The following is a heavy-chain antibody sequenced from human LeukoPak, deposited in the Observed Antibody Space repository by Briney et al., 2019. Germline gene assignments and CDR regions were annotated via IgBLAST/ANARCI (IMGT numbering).Heavy chain of an antibody. J-gene: IGHJ5*02. D-gene: IGHD6-13*01. Sequence: PGGSLRLSCAASGFTFSSYAMSWVRQAPGKGLEWVANIKQDGSEKYYVDSVKGRFTISRDNAKNSLYLQMNSLRAEDTAVYYCARGGSSSSRPMGNWFDPWGQGTLVTVSS. V-gene: IGHV3-7*01. CDR2: IKQDGSEK. CDR3: ARGGSSSSRPMGNWFDP. CDR1: GFTFSSYA.